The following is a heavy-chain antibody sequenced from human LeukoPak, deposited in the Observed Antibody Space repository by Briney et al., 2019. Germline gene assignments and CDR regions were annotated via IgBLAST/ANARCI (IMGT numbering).Heavy chain of an antibody. V-gene: IGHV3-33*01. J-gene: IGHJ4*02. CDR1: GFTFSSYG. CDR3: ARGGCSSTSCYSLAPKPQIFDY. D-gene: IGHD2-2*01. Sequence: PGRSLRLSCAASGFTFSSYGMHWVRQAPGKGLEWVAVIWYDGSNKYYADSVKGRFTISRDNSKNTLYLQMNSLRAEDTAVYYCARGGCSSTSCYSLAPKPQIFDYWGQGTLVTVSS. CDR2: IWYDGSNK.